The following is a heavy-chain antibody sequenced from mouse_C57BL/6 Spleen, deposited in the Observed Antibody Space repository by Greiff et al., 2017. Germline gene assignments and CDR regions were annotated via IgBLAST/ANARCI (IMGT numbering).Heavy chain of an antibody. CDR1: GYTFTSYW. CDR3: ARGQAWFAY. CDR2: IYPSDSET. V-gene: IGHV1-61*01. D-gene: IGHD6-1*01. J-gene: IGHJ3*01. Sequence: VQLQQSGAELVRPGTSVKLSCKASGYTFTSYWMDWVKQRPGQGLEWIGNIYPSDSETHYNQKFKNKATLTVDKSSSTAYMQLSSLTSADSAVYYCARGQAWFAYRGQGTLVTVSA.